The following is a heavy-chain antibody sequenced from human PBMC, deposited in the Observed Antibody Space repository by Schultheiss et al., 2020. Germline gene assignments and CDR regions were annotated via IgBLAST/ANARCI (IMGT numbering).Heavy chain of an antibody. J-gene: IGHJ6*03. Sequence: GESLKISCAASGFTFSSYAMHWVRQAPGKGLEWVAVISYDGSNKYYADSVKGRFTISRDNAKNSLYLQMNTLRAEDTAVYYCARVTRFLEWSLKTYYYYMDVWGKGTTVTVSS. CDR2: ISYDGSNK. CDR3: ARVTRFLEWSLKTYYYYMDV. CDR1: GFTFSSYA. V-gene: IGHV3-30*04. D-gene: IGHD3-3*01.